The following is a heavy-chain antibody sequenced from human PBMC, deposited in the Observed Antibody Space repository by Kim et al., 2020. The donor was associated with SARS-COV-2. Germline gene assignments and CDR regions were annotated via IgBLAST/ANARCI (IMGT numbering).Heavy chain of an antibody. CDR3: ARPMRTDGSGSWYFDY. D-gene: IGHD3-10*01. J-gene: IGHJ4*02. V-gene: IGHV3-21*01. CDR1: GFTFSSYD. CDR2: ITTSGHYI. Sequence: GGSLRLSCAASGFTFSSYDMNWVRQAPGLELEWHSSITTSGHYIPYADSVKGRFTVSRDNAKNSLYLQMNNLRAEDTAMYFCARPMRTDGSGSWYFDYWGQGTLVTVSS.